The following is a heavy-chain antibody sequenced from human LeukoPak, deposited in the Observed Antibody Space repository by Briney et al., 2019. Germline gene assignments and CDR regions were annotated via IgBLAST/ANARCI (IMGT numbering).Heavy chain of an antibody. D-gene: IGHD5-18*01. CDR3: ARDMWDTAMAPFDY. J-gene: IGHJ4*02. CDR1: GYTFTGYR. CDR2: ISTHNGNR. Sequence: ASVKVSCKASGYTFTGYRISWVRQAPGQGLEWMGWISTHNGNRNYAQKLQGRVTMTTDTYTTTAYMELRSLRSDDTAVYYCARDMWDTAMAPFDYWGQGTLVTVSS. V-gene: IGHV1-18*01.